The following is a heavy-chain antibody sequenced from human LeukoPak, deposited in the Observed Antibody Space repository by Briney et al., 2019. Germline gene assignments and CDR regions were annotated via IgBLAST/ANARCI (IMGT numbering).Heavy chain of an antibody. CDR1: QFSFSKNW. CDR3: VREVGAPGSFDI. J-gene: IGHJ3*02. Sequence: GGSLRLSCVGSQFSFSKNWMHWARQAPGKGLMWVARINSDGSVTDYADSVKGRFAISRDNAKNTLFLQMNSLRAEDTALFYCVREVGAPGSFDIWGQGTLVTVSS. V-gene: IGHV3-74*01. CDR2: INSDGSVT. D-gene: IGHD1-26*01.